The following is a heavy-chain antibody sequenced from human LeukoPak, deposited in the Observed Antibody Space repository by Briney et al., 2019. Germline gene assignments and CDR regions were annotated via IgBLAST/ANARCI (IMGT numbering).Heavy chain of an antibody. J-gene: IGHJ4*02. CDR3: AKHRSVAVAGTWVDY. Sequence: PGGSLRLSCAASGFTFSSYAMSWVRQAPGKGLEWVSAISGSGGSTYYADSVKGRFTISRDNSKNTLYLQMNSLRTEDTAVYYCAKHRSVAVAGTWVDYWGQGTLVTVSS. CDR1: GFTFSSYA. V-gene: IGHV3-23*01. CDR2: ISGSGGST. D-gene: IGHD6-19*01.